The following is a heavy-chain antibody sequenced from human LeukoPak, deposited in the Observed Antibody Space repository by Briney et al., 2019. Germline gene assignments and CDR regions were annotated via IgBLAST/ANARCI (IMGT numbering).Heavy chain of an antibody. J-gene: IGHJ4*02. Sequence: GGSLRLSCAASGFAFRTYEMNWVRQAPGKGLEWVSYISSSGSTIYCADSVKGRFTISRDNAKNSLYLQMNSLRAEDTAVYYCARESRAGYDYVWESYRYTGLDYWGQGTLVTVSS. CDR2: ISSSGSTI. V-gene: IGHV3-48*03. CDR1: GFAFRTYE. D-gene: IGHD3-16*02. CDR3: ARESRAGYDYVWESYRYTGLDY.